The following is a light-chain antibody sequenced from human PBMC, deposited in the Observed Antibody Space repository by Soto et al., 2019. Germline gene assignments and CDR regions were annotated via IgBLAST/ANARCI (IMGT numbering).Light chain of an antibody. CDR3: QQYNNLPIT. CDR2: YAS. V-gene: IGKV1-33*01. CDR1: HDVSDL. J-gene: IGKJ4*01. Sequence: DIQMTQSPSSLSASVGDRVTITCQASHDVSDLLNWYQVKPGKAPKLLIYYASQSERGVPARFSGSGSGTDLTVTISSLQTEDFATDYCQQYNNLPITFGGGTKVEIK.